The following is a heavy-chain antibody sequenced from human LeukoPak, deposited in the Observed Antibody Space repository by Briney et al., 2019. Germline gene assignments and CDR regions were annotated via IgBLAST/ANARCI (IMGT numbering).Heavy chain of an antibody. V-gene: IGHV3-21*01. D-gene: IGHD5-24*01. CDR1: GFTFSSYS. J-gene: IGHJ3*02. Sequence: PGGSLRLSCAASGFTFSSYSMNWVRQAPGKGLEWVSSISSSSSYIYYADSVKGRFTISRDNAKNSLYLQMNSLRAEDTAVYYCARDPRWHKGAFDIWGQGTMVTVSS. CDR2: ISSSSSYI. CDR3: ARDPRWHKGAFDI.